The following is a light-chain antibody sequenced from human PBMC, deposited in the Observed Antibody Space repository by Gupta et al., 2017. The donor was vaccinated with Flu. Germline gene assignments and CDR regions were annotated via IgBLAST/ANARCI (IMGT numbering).Light chain of an antibody. J-gene: IGKJ4*01. CDR3: QQRSNWPPLT. CDR2: DAS. Sequence: EIVLTQSPATLSLSPGERATLSCRASQSVSSSLAWYQQKPGQAPRLLIYDASNRATGIPARFSGSGFGTDFTLTISSREPEDFAAYYCQQRSNWPPLTFGGGTKVEIK. V-gene: IGKV3-11*01. CDR1: QSVSSS.